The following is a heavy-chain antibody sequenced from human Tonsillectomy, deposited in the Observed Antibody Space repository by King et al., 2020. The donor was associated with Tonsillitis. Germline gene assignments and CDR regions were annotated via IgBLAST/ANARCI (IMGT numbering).Heavy chain of an antibody. Sequence: QLVQSGAEVKKPGASVKVSCKASGYTFTSYDIHLVRQATGQGLEWMGWMNPISDNTGYAQKFQGRVTMTRNTSISTAYMELSSLRSEDTAVYFCARYLNVYDAFDIWGQGTMVTVSS. CDR3: ARYLNVYDAFDI. CDR2: MNPISDNT. V-gene: IGHV1-8*01. CDR1: GYTFTSYD. D-gene: IGHD2-8*01. J-gene: IGHJ3*02.